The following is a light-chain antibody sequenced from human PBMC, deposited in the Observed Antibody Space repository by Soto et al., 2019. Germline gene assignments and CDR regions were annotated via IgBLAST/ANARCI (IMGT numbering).Light chain of an antibody. Sequence: VMTQSPATLSVSPGDRATLSCRASQSVSSNLAWYQQKPGQAPRLLISGASTRATGIPARFSGSGSGTEFTLTISSLQSEDFAVYYCQQYNSWWTFGQGTKVEIK. CDR3: QQYNSWWT. CDR1: QSVSSN. CDR2: GAS. V-gene: IGKV3-15*01. J-gene: IGKJ1*01.